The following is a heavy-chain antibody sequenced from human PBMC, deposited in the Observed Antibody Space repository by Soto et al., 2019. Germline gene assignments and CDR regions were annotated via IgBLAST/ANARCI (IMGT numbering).Heavy chain of an antibody. J-gene: IGHJ4*02. V-gene: IGHV3-30*04. CDR1: GFTLSDFA. CDR3: ASPVADFERCFDY. D-gene: IGHD2-21*02. Sequence: QVQLVQSGGGVVQPGRSLRLSCAASGFTLSDFAMHWVRQAPGKGLEWVAVISYDGSKKYLADSVKGRFTISRDNSKNTQYLQMNTLRAGDSAVSYCASPVADFERCFDYWSQGTLVTVPS. CDR2: ISYDGSKK.